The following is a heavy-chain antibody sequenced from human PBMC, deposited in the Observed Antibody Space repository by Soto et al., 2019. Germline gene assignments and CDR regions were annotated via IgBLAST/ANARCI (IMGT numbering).Heavy chain of an antibody. CDR1: GGSISSYY. CDR3: ARDQPIWCGVTGPSYYYGMDV. D-gene: IGHD3-3*01. Sequence: SETLSLTCAVYGGSISSYYWSWIRQPPGKGLEWIGGINHSGSTNYNPSLKSRVTISVDTSKNQFSLKLSSVTAADTAVYYCARDQPIWCGVTGPSYYYGMDVWGQGTTVTV. J-gene: IGHJ6*02. V-gene: IGHV4-34*01. CDR2: INHSGST.